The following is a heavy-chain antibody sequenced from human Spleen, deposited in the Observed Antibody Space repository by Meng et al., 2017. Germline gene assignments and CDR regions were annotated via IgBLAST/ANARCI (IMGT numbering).Heavy chain of an antibody. D-gene: IGHD3-22*01. V-gene: IGHV4-38-2*01. CDR2: IYHSGSM. Sequence: TRSLTGAVSRYSITSSYYWGWLRQPPGKGREWIGSIYHSGSMYYNPSLKRRVTISADTSKNQFSLKLSSVTAADTAAYYCARSHLCNSGYYYFDYWGQGNRVNVAS. CDR1: RYSITSSYY. J-gene: IGHJ4*01. CDR3: ARSHLCNSGYYYFDY.